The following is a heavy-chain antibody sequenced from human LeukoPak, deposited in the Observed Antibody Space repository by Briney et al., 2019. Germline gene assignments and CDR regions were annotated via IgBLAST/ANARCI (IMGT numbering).Heavy chain of an antibody. CDR3: ARDSYDSGTGSFDI. D-gene: IGHD3-10*01. V-gene: IGHV4-59*01. CDR1: GGSIRSYY. J-gene: IGHJ3*02. Sequence: SETLSLTCTASGGSIRSYYWSWIRQPPGKGLEWIGYISYSGNTNYNPSLKSRVTISVDTSKNQFSLKLSSVTAADTALYYCARDSYDSGTGSFDIWGQGTLVSVSS. CDR2: ISYSGNT.